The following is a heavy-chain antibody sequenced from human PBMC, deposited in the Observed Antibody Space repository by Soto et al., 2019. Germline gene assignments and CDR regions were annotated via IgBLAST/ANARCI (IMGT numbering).Heavy chain of an antibody. J-gene: IGHJ5*02. CDR1: GRSISSGGYY. Sequence: QVQLQESGPGLVKPSQTLSLTCTVSGRSISSGGYYWSWIRQHPGKGLEWIGYIYYSGSTYYNPSLKSRVIISVDTSKNQFSLKLSSVTAADTAVYYCARALLRHCSGGRCYGAEFDPWGQGTLVTVSS. D-gene: IGHD2-15*01. CDR2: IYYSGST. CDR3: ARALLRHCSGGRCYGAEFDP. V-gene: IGHV4-31*03.